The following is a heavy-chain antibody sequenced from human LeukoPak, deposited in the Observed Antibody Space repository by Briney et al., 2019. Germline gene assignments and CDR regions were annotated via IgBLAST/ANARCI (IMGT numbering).Heavy chain of an antibody. CDR1: GGSISSYY. J-gene: IGHJ4*02. V-gene: IGHV4-4*07. CDR3: AREVYDSSAGHFDY. Sequence: SETLSLTCTVSGGSISSYYWSWIRQPAGKGLEWIGRIYTSGSTNYNPSLKSRVTISVDKSKNQFSLKLSSVTAADTAVYYCAREVYDSSAGHFDYWGQGTLVTVSS. D-gene: IGHD3-22*01. CDR2: IYTSGST.